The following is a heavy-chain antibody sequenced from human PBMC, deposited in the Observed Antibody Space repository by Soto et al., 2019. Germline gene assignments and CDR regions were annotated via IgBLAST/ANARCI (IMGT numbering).Heavy chain of an antibody. CDR2: IYHSGST. Sequence: SETLSLTCTVSGYSISSGYYWGWIRQPPGKGLEWIGSIYHSGSTYYNPSLKSRVTISVDTSKNQFSLKLSSVTAADTAVYYCARDIVVVVAADAFDIWGQGTMVTVSS. D-gene: IGHD2-15*01. CDR3: ARDIVVVVAADAFDI. J-gene: IGHJ3*02. V-gene: IGHV4-38-2*02. CDR1: GYSISSGYY.